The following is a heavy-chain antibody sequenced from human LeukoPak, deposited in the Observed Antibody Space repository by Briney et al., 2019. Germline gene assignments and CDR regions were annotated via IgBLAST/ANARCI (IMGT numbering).Heavy chain of an antibody. CDR2: IIPIFGIA. D-gene: IGHD3/OR15-3a*01. Sequence: SVKVSCKASGGTFSSYAISWVRQAPGQGLEWMGGIIPIFGIANHAQKFQDRVTITTDESTSTAYMELSTLRSEDTAVYYCASGQPYYYYYYMDVWGKGTTVTVSS. V-gene: IGHV1-69*05. J-gene: IGHJ6*03. CDR3: ASGQPYYYYYYMDV. CDR1: GGTFSSYA.